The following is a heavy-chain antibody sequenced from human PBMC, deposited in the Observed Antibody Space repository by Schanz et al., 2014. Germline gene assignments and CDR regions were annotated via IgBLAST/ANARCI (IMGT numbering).Heavy chain of an antibody. CDR3: AKNQYDDVDLSSFYFDF. CDR1: GFSLDIFA. CDR2: FNDGGVNK. J-gene: IGHJ4*02. D-gene: IGHD3-10*02. V-gene: IGHV3-23*01. Sequence: EVHLLESGGGLVEPGGSLRLSCATSGFSLDIFAVSWVRQAPGKGLEWVSSFNDGGVNKYYADSVKGRFTISSDNSKNTLYLQMNSLRPEDTAIYYCAKNQYDDVDLSSFYFDFWGQGTLVTVSS.